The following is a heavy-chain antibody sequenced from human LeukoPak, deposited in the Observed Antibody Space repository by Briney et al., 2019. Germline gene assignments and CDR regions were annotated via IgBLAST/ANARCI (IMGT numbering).Heavy chain of an antibody. V-gene: IGHV4-38-2*02. D-gene: IGHD1-26*01. Sequence: NTSETLSLTCTVSGYSISNGYYWGWIRQPPGKGLEWIGSIYHTGSTYYNLSLKSRFTISVDTSKSQVSLKLSSVTAADTAVYYCARHQMGATRSFVYWGQGTLVTVSS. CDR1: GYSISNGYY. CDR3: ARHQMGATRSFVY. J-gene: IGHJ4*02. CDR2: IYHTGST.